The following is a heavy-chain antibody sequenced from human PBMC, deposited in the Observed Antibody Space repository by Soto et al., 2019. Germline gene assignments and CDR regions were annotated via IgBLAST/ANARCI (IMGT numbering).Heavy chain of an antibody. CDR3: ARGVTTVTTIDY. D-gene: IGHD4-17*01. CDR2: IYHSGST. J-gene: IGHJ4*02. CDR1: GGSISSGGYY. Sequence: SETLSLTCTASGGSISSGGYYWSWMRQHPGKGLEWIGYIYHSGSTYYNPSLKSRVTISVDRSKNQFSLKLSSVTAADTAVYYCARGVTTVTTIDYWGQGTLVTVSS. V-gene: IGHV4-30-2*01.